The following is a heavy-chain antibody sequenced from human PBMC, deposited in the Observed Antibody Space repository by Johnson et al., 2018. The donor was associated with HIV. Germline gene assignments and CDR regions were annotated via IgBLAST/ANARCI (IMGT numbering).Heavy chain of an antibody. CDR3: ARKGGTVTSDAFDI. V-gene: IGHV3-30-3*01. J-gene: IGHJ3*02. CDR1: GFTFSDYA. D-gene: IGHD4-17*01. CDR2: ISYDGSNK. Sequence: QVQLVESGGNVVQPGRSLRLSCAASGFTFSDYAMHWVRQAPGKGLEWVAVISYDGSNKYYADYVKGRFTISRDNSKNTLYLQMNSLRAEDTAVYYCARKGGTVTSDAFDIWGQGTMVTVSS.